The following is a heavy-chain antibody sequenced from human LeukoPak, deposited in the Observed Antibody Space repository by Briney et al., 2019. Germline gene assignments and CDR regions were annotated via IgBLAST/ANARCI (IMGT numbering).Heavy chain of an antibody. CDR1: GGTFSSYA. CDR2: IIPIFGTA. Sequence: SVKVSCEASGGTFSSYAISWVRQAPGQGLEWMGGIIPIFGTANYAQKFQGRVTITTDESTSTAYMELSSLRSEDTAVYYCARVESGSFFNAFDIWGQGTMVTVSS. J-gene: IGHJ3*02. V-gene: IGHV1-69*05. D-gene: IGHD1-26*01. CDR3: ARVESGSFFNAFDI.